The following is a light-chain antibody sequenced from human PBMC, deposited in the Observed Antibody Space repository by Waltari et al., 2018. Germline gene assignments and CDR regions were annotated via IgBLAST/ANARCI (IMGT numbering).Light chain of an antibody. CDR3: QQYDTSPGT. CDR1: QSLSVAY. Sequence: DIVLTQSPGTLSLSPGATATLSGRASQSLSVAYLAWYQHNSGQAPSLLIYVASYRAPGIPDSFSGSGSGTDFTLTITRLEPDDFAVYYGQQYDTSPGTFGQGTKLEI. CDR2: VAS. V-gene: IGKV3-20*01. J-gene: IGKJ2*01.